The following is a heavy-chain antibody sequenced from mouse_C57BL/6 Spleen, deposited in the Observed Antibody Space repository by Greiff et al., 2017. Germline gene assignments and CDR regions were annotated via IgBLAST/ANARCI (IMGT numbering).Heavy chain of an antibody. Sequence: EVKLVESGGGLVKPGGSLKLSCAASGFTFSDYGMHWVRQAPEKGLEWVAYINSGSSTIYYADTVKGRFTISRDNAKNTLFLQMTSLRSEDTAMYYCARTDYYCSSSYAMDYWGQGTSVTVSS. V-gene: IGHV5-17*01. D-gene: IGHD1-1*01. CDR2: INSGSSTI. CDR1: GFTFSDYG. CDR3: ARTDYYCSSSYAMDY. J-gene: IGHJ4*01.